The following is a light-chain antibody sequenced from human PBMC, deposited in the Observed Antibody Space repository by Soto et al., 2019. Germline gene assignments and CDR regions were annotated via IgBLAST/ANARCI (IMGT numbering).Light chain of an antibody. CDR3: QQSYSTPPWT. CDR2: WAS. Sequence: DIVMTQSPDSLAVSLGERATINCKSSQSVLYTSYNKNLLAWYQQKPGQPPKLLIYWASTRESGVPDRFSGSGSGTDFTLTISSLQAEDFATYFCQQSYSTPPWTFGQGTKVEIK. CDR1: QSVLYTSYNKNL. V-gene: IGKV4-1*01. J-gene: IGKJ1*01.